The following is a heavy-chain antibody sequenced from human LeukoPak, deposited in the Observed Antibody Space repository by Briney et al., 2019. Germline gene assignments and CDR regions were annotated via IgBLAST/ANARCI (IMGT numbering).Heavy chain of an antibody. CDR1: GGSISSSNW. D-gene: IGHD2-2*01. CDR2: IYRSGST. Sequence: SETLSLTCAASGGSISSSNWWSWVRQPPGKGLEWIGEIYRSGSTNYNPSLKSRVTISVDKSKNQFSLKLSSVTAADTAVYYCASLSRLWSSTNFDYWGQGTLVTVSS. J-gene: IGHJ4*02. V-gene: IGHV4-4*02. CDR3: ASLSRLWSSTNFDY.